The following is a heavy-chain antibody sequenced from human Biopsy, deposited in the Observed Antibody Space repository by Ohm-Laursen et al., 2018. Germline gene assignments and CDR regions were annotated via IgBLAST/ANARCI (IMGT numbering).Heavy chain of an antibody. CDR3: AKHGSGWTGDDAFHI. V-gene: IGHV4-59*08. CDR2: ISYSRDT. D-gene: IGHD6-19*01. J-gene: IGHJ3*02. Sequence: TLSLTCTVSGGSISGSSWSWIRQAPGKGLEWIGYISYSRDTNFNPSLKSRITISVDTSKNQFSLKLTSVTAADTAVYYCAKHGSGWTGDDAFHIWGQGTMVTVSS. CDR1: GGSISGSS.